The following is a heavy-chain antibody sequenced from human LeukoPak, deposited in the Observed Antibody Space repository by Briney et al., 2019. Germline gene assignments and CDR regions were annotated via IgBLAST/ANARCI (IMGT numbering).Heavy chain of an antibody. D-gene: IGHD6-19*01. CDR2: IYYSGST. V-gene: IGHV4-59*01. CDR3: ARYSSGWYGDFDY. CDR1: GGSISSYY. Sequence: SETLALICSVSGGSISSYYWSWIRQPPGEGLEWIGYIYYSGSTNYNPSLKSRVTISVDTSKSQFSLKLSSVTAADTAVYYCARYSSGWYGDFDYWGQGILVTVSS. J-gene: IGHJ4*02.